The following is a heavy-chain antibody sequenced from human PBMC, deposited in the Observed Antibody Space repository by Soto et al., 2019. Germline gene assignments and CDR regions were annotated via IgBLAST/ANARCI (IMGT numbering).Heavy chain of an antibody. CDR3: SRDPLSCYYDY. CDR2: IVVGSGNT. V-gene: IGHV1-58*02. J-gene: IGHJ4*02. CDR1: GFTFTSSA. D-gene: IGHD3-22*01. Sequence: ASVKVSCKASGFTFTSSAMQWGRQARGQRLEWIGWIVVGSGNTNYAQKFQERVTITRDMSTSTAYMELSSLRSEDTAVYYCSRDPLSCYYDYWCQGTLVTGSS.